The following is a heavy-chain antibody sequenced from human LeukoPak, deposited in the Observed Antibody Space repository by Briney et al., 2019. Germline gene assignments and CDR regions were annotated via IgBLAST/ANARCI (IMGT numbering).Heavy chain of an antibody. D-gene: IGHD6-19*01. CDR3: ARRWRGGWYDY. CDR2: IYPGDSDT. CDR1: GYSFTNYW. Sequence: GESLKISCKGSGYSFTNYWIAWVRQMPGKGLEWMGIIYPGDSDTRYSPSFQGQVTISADKSITSAYLQWSSLKASDSAMYYCARRWRGGWYDYWGQGTLVTVSS. J-gene: IGHJ4*02. V-gene: IGHV5-51*01.